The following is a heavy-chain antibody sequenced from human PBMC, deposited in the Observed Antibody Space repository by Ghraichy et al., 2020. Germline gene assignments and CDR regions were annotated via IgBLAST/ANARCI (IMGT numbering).Heavy chain of an antibody. D-gene: IGHD2-8*01. Sequence: GGYLRLSCAAYGLSISGYAMHWVRQAQGKGLEWVASISHDGRDRYGDSVKGRFIISRDDSHKTVDLQMNTLRPDDTALYFCARVAYGVNLGSGFDNWGQGTLVTVSS. CDR3: ARVAYGVNLGSGFDN. J-gene: IGHJ4*02. V-gene: IGHV3-30-3*01. CDR1: GLSISGYA. CDR2: ISHDGRD.